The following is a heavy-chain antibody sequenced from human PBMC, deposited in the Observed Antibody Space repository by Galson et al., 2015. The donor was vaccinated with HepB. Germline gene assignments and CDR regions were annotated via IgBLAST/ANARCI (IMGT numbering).Heavy chain of an antibody. V-gene: IGHV1-18*01. CDR1: GYTFSDFG. D-gene: IGHD6-13*01. Sequence: SVKVSCKASGYTFSDFGITWVRQAPGQGLEWMGWISAYTGKTIHAQKLQGRVTITRDTSASTAYMELGSLKSEDTAVYYCARSGRFGIAAADHGLYWGQGTLVTVSS. CDR2: ISAYTGKT. J-gene: IGHJ4*02. CDR3: ARSGRFGIAAADHGLY.